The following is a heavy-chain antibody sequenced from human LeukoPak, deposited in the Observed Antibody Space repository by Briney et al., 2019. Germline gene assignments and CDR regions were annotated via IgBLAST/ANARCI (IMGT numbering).Heavy chain of an antibody. CDR3: AKPLLWFGELSYYFDY. CDR1: GFTFSSYG. Sequence: GGSQRLSCAASGFTFSSYGMHWVRQAPGKGLEWVAFIRYDGSNKYYADSVKGRFTIPRDSSKNTLYLQMNSLRAEDTAVYYCAKPLLWFGELSYYFDYWGQGTLVTVSS. D-gene: IGHD3-10*01. J-gene: IGHJ4*02. V-gene: IGHV3-30*02. CDR2: IRYDGSNK.